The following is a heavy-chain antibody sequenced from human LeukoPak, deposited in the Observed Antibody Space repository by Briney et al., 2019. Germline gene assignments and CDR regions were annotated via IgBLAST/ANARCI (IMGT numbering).Heavy chain of an antibody. V-gene: IGHV3-74*01. CDR3: ARDPFMTTGWGIDY. CDR1: GFTFSSYW. Sequence: PGGSLRLSCAASGFTFSSYWMHWVRQAPGKGLVWVSRINTDGSSTSYADSVKGRFTISRDNARNSLYLQMNSLRVEDTAVYYCARDPFMTTGWGIDYWGQGTLVTVSS. D-gene: IGHD4-17*01. J-gene: IGHJ4*02. CDR2: INTDGSST.